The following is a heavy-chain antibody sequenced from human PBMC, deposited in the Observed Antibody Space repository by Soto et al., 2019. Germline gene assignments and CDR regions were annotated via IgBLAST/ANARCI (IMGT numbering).Heavy chain of an antibody. CDR2: TYYRSKWYN. CDR3: AKEMGSSWSLPFDY. J-gene: IGHJ4*02. CDR1: GDSVSSNSAA. D-gene: IGHD6-13*01. V-gene: IGHV6-1*01. Sequence: SQTLSLTCAISGDSVSSNSAAWNWIRQSPSRGLEWLGRTYYRSKWYNDYAVSVKSRMTINPDTSKNQFSLQLNSVTPEDTAMYYCAKEMGSSWSLPFDYWGQGTLVTVSS.